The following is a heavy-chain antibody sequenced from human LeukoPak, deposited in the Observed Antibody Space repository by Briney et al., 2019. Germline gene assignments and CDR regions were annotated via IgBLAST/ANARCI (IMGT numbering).Heavy chain of an antibody. J-gene: IGHJ5*02. CDR3: ARGFEDYYDSSTLFDP. Sequence: ASVKVSCKASGYTFTSYDINWVRQATGQGLEWMGWISAYNGNTNYAQKLQGRVTMTTDTSTSTAYMELRSLRSDDTAVYYCARGFEDYYDSSTLFDPWGQGTLVTVSS. V-gene: IGHV1-18*01. CDR1: GYTFTSYD. D-gene: IGHD3-22*01. CDR2: ISAYNGNT.